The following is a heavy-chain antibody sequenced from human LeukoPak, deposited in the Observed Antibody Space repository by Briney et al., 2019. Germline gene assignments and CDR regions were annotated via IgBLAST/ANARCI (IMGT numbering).Heavy chain of an antibody. CDR2: IWPGDSDT. CDR1: GYSFTSYW. J-gene: IGHJ4*02. CDR3: ARHVGSGYYSLDY. D-gene: IGHD5-12*01. V-gene: IGHV5-51*01. Sequence: GESLKISCKGSGYSFTSYWIGWVRQMPGKGLEWVGIIWPGDSDTRYSPSFQGQVTILVDKSISTAYLQWSSLKASDTAMYFCARHVGSGYYSLDYWGQGTLVTVSS.